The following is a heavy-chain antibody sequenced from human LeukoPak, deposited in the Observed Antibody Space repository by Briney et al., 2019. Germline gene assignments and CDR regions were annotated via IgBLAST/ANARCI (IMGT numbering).Heavy chain of an antibody. V-gene: IGHV3-74*01. D-gene: IGHD2-15*01. CDR2: INRDGTDT. CDR3: ARGGSFHAFDI. CDR1: GFTFNSYW. J-gene: IGHJ3*02. Sequence: PGGSLRLSCAASGFTFNSYWMHWVRQAPGKGLVWVSRINRDGTDTIYADSVKGRFTVSRDNAKNTLYLQMNSLRAEDTAVYYCARGGSFHAFDIWGQGTVVTVSS.